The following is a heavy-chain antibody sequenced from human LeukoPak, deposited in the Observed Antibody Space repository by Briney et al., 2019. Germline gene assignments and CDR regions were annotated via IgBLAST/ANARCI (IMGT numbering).Heavy chain of an antibody. V-gene: IGHV3-20*04. Sequence: PGGSLRLSCAASGFTFDDYGMSWVRQAPGKGLEWVSGINWNGGSTGYADSVKGRFTISRDNAKNSLYLQMNSLRAEDTALYYCARAAYHDILTGYYHVEYFDYWGQGTLVTVSS. J-gene: IGHJ4*02. D-gene: IGHD3-9*01. CDR1: GFTFDDYG. CDR3: ARAAYHDILTGYYHVEYFDY. CDR2: INWNGGST.